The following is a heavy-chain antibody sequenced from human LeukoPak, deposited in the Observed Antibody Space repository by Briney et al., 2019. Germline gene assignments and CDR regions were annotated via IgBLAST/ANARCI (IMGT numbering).Heavy chain of an antibody. J-gene: IGHJ2*01. D-gene: IGHD3-22*01. CDR3: ARHVLDYESSGYRRYFDL. Sequence: PSETLSLTCSVSGASISSTSYDSGWIRQPPGEGLEWIGSIYYSGSTYYNPYLKSRVSISVDTSKNQFSLKLRSVTAADTAVYYCARHVLDYESSGYRRYFDLWGRGTLVTVSS. CDR2: IYYSGST. V-gene: IGHV4-39*01. CDR1: GASISSTSYD.